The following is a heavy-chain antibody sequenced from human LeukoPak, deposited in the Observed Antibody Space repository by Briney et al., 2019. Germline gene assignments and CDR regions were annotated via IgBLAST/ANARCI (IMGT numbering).Heavy chain of an antibody. J-gene: IGHJ5*02. CDR2: INHSGST. V-gene: IGHV4-34*01. Sequence: SETLSLTCAVYGVSFSGYYWVWIRQPPGKGLEWIGEINHSGSTNYNPSLKSRVTVSVDTSKNKFSLKLRSVTAADTAVYYCARGSHIGNWFDPWGQGTLVTVCS. CDR1: GVSFSGYY. CDR3: ARGSHIGNWFDP. D-gene: IGHD2-21*01.